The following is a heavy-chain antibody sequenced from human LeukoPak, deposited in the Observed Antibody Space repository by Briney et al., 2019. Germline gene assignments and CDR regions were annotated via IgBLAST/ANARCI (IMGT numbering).Heavy chain of an antibody. CDR2: INPNSGGT. J-gene: IGHJ6*03. CDR1: GYTFTGYY. CDR3: ARVEMELQYYYYMDV. Sequence: ASVKVSCKASGYTFTGYYMHWVRQAPGQGLEWMGWINPNSGGTNYAQKFQGRVTMTRDTSISTACMELSRLRSDDTAVYYCARVEMELQYYYYMDVWGKGTTVTVSS. D-gene: IGHD1-7*01. V-gene: IGHV1-2*02.